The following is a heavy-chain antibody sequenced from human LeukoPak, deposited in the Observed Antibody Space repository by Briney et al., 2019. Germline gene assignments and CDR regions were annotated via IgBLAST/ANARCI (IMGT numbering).Heavy chain of an antibody. V-gene: IGHV3-21*01. CDR1: GFTFSSYS. CDR3: ARSEDYDILTGYAADFDY. D-gene: IGHD3-9*01. CDR2: ISSSSSYI. Sequence: GGSPRLSCAASGFTFSSYSMNWVRQAPGKGLEWVSSISSSSSYIYYADSVRGRFTISRDNAKNSLYLQMNSLRAEDTAVYYCARSEDYDILTGYAADFDYWGQGTLVTVSS. J-gene: IGHJ4*02.